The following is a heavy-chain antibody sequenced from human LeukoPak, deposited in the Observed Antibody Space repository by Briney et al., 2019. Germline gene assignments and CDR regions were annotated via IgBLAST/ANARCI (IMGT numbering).Heavy chain of an antibody. CDR3: ARDGWNDDY. V-gene: IGHV3-21*01. CDR1: GFTFSSYS. Sequence: GGSLRLSCAASGFTFSSYSMNWVSQAPGRGLEWVSSISSSSSYIYYADSLKGRFTISRDNAKNSLYLQMNSLRAEDTAVYYCARDGWNDDYWGQGTLVTVSS. J-gene: IGHJ4*02. D-gene: IGHD1-1*01. CDR2: ISSSSSYI.